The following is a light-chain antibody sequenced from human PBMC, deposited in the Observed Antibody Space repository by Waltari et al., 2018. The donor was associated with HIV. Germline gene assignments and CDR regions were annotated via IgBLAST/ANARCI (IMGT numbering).Light chain of an antibody. J-gene: IGKJ1*01. CDR1: QSVGTN. CDR3: QQYNDWPQT. V-gene: IGKV3-15*01. Sequence: EVLMTQSPATLSLSPGERATLSCRASQSVGTNVAWYQHKFGQSPRLVIYGASTRATGVPARFSGSGSGTDFTLTISSLQSEDFAFFYCQQYNDWPQTFGQGTKVDIK. CDR2: GAS.